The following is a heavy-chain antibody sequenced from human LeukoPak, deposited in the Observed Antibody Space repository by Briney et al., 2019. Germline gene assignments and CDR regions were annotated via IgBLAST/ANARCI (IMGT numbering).Heavy chain of an antibody. CDR1: GGTFSSYA. V-gene: IGHV1-69*13. CDR3: ARGVGATPDFDY. CDR2: IIPIFGTA. J-gene: IGHJ4*02. Sequence: ASVKVSCEASGGTFSSYAISWVRQAPGQGLEWMGGIIPIFGTANYAQKFQGRVTITADESTSTAYMELSSLRSEDTAVYYCARGVGATPDFDYWGQGTLVTVSS. D-gene: IGHD1-26*01.